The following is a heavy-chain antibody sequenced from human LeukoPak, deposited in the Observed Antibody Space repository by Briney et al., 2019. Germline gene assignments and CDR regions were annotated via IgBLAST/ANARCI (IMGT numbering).Heavy chain of an antibody. J-gene: IGHJ3*02. D-gene: IGHD2-2*01. CDR1: GGSVSSYY. V-gene: IGHV4-59*02. CDR3: ARRIRGCSSTSCYWGHAFDI. CDR2: IYYSGST. Sequence: SETLSLTCTVSGGSVSSYYWSWIRQPPGKGLEWIGYIYYSGSTYYNPSLKSRVTISVDRSKNQFSLKLSSVTAADTAVYYCARRIRGCSSTSCYWGHAFDIWGQGTMVTVSS.